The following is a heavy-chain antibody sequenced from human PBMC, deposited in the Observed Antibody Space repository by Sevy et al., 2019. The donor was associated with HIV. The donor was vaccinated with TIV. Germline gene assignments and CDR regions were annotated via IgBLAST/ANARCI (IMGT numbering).Heavy chain of an antibody. V-gene: IGHV3-23*01. D-gene: IGHD3-22*01. CDR1: GFTFNTYA. CDR2: ISNGGERT. Sequence: GGSLRLSCEASGFTFNTYAMHWVRQAPGKGLEWVSGISNGGERTDYTDSVKGRVTISRDNFKNTLFLQLNSLRADDTAVYYCAKSLYDSTGYYPVLDYWGQGTPVTVSS. J-gene: IGHJ4*02. CDR3: AKSLYDSTGYYPVLDY.